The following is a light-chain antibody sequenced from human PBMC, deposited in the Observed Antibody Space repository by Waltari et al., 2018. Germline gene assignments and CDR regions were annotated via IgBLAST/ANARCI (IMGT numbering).Light chain of an antibody. J-gene: IGKJ2*01. CDR2: DAS. CDR1: QSISNY. V-gene: IGKV3-11*01. Sequence: EIVVTQSPATLSVSPGDTATLSCRASQSISNYLAWYQQKPGQAPRLLIYDASNRATGIPARFRGSGSGTDFTLTISYLESEDSAIYYCQQRSNGNTFGQGNKVEIK. CDR3: QQRSNGNT.